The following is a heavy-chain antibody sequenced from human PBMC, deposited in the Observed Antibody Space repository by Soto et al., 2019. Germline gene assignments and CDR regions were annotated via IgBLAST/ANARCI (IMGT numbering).Heavy chain of an antibody. CDR1: GFTFSSYW. D-gene: IGHD4-4*01. Sequence: PGGSLRLSCAVSGFTFSSYWMSWVRQAPGKGLEWVANIKQDGSEKYYVDSVKGRFTISRDNAKNSLYLQMNSLRAEDTAVYYCARDDYRPLLYYYYGMDVWGQGTTVTVSS. J-gene: IGHJ6*02. CDR3: ARDDYRPLLYYYYGMDV. CDR2: IKQDGSEK. V-gene: IGHV3-7*03.